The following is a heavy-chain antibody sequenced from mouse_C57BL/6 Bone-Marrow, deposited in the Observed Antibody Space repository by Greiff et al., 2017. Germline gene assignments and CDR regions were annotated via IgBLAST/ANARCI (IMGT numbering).Heavy chain of an antibody. D-gene: IGHD1-1*01. V-gene: IGHV14-2*01. Sequence: EVQLQQSGAELVQPGASVKLSCTASGFNIKDYYMHWVKQRTEQGLEWIGRIDPEDGETKYAPKFPGKATITADTSSNTAYLQLSSLTSEDTAVYYCARALLLRYPFAYWGQGTLVTGSA. J-gene: IGHJ3*01. CDR1: GFNIKDYY. CDR3: ARALLLRYPFAY. CDR2: IDPEDGET.